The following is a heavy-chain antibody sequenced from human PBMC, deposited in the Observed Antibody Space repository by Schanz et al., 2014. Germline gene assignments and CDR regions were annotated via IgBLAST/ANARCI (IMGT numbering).Heavy chain of an antibody. CDR2: ISYHGSER. J-gene: IGHJ4*02. CDR3: AKSYDTSGYSGFDY. CDR1: GFSFSDYG. V-gene: IGHV3-30*18. Sequence: QVQLVESGGCVVQPGGSLRLSCAGSGFSFSDYGMHWVRQAPGRGLEWVAVISYHGSERYYADSVKGRFTISRDNSKNTLYLQMNSLRTEDTAVYFCAKSYDTSGYSGFDYWGQGTLVTVSS. D-gene: IGHD3-22*01.